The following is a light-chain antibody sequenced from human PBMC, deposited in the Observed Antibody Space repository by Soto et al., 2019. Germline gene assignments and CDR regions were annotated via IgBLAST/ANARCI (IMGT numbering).Light chain of an antibody. V-gene: IGKV1-27*01. Sequence: DIQMTQSPSSLSASVGDRVTITCRASQGISNYLAWYQQKPGKVPKLLIYATSTLQSGVPSRFSGSRSVTDFTLTISSLQPEDVATYYCQKYNSAPYTFGQGTKLEIK. CDR1: QGISNY. CDR3: QKYNSAPYT. J-gene: IGKJ2*01. CDR2: ATS.